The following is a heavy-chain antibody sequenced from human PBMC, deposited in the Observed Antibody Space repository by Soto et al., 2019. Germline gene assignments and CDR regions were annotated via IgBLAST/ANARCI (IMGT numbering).Heavy chain of an antibody. Sequence: GASVKVSCKVSGYTLTELSMHWVRQAPGKGLEWMGGFDPEDGETIYAQKFQGRVTMTEDTSTDTAYMELSSLRSEDTAVYYCATRDPYCSSTSCYSTWFDPWGQGTPVTVSS. CDR1: GYTLTELS. CDR2: FDPEDGET. D-gene: IGHD2-2*01. J-gene: IGHJ5*02. CDR3: ATRDPYCSSTSCYSTWFDP. V-gene: IGHV1-24*01.